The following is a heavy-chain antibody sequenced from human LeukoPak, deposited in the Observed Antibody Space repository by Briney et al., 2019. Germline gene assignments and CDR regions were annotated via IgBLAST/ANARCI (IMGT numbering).Heavy chain of an antibody. J-gene: IGHJ4*02. D-gene: IGHD6-19*01. Sequence: GGSLRLSCAASGFTFTEYYMSWIRQTPGKGLEWVSDISSSGDILSYADSIQGRFTISRDNAKNSLYLQMNSLSPDDTAVYYCARETVAGTFDYWGQGTLVTVSS. V-gene: IGHV3-11*01. CDR3: ARETVAGTFDY. CDR2: ISSSGDIL. CDR1: GFTFTEYY.